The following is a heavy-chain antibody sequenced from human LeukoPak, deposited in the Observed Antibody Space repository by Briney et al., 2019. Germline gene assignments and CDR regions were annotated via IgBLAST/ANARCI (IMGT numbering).Heavy chain of an antibody. V-gene: IGHV4-4*07. CDR2: IYTSGST. Sequence: SETLSLTCTVSGGSISSYYWSWIRQPAGKGLEWIGRIYTSGSTNYNPSLKSRVTMSVDTSKNQFSLKLSSVTAADTAVYYCARGSIVEVPAAIWYYFDYWGQGTLVTVSS. J-gene: IGHJ4*02. D-gene: IGHD2-2*02. CDR1: GGSISSYY. CDR3: ARGSIVEVPAAIWYYFDY.